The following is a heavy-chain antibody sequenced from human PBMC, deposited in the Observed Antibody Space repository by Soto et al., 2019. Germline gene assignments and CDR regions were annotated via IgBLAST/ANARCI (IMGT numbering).Heavy chain of an antibody. Sequence: ASVRVSCKASGYTFTHYYMHWVRQAPGQGLEWMGWINPNSGGTNYAQKFQGRVTMTRDSSISTAYMELNRLRSDDTAVYYCARDQSPSSGWPGMDVWGQGTTVTV. V-gene: IGHV1-2*02. CDR3: ARDQSPSSGWPGMDV. CDR2: INPNSGGT. J-gene: IGHJ6*02. D-gene: IGHD6-19*01. CDR1: GYTFTHYY.